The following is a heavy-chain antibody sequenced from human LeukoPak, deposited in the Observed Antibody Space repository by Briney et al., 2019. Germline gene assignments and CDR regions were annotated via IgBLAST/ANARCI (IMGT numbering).Heavy chain of an antibody. Sequence: SETLSLTCSVPGGSLNSFSHYWAWVRQPPGKGVDWIGCIFSSGSTYYNPSLQGRVTFSLDKSNNHFALKLTSLTAADTAVYYCARGLAHGGIANWFDPWGQGTLVTVSS. D-gene: IGHD2-21*01. J-gene: IGHJ5*02. CDR2: IFSSGST. CDR3: ARGLAHGGIANWFDP. CDR1: GGSLNSFSHY. V-gene: IGHV4-39*06.